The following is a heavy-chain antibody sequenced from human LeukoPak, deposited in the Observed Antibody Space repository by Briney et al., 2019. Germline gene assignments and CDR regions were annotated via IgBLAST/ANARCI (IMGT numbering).Heavy chain of an antibody. D-gene: IGHD6-13*01. CDR1: GFIFSNYW. V-gene: IGHV3-7*04. CDR3: ARGESIAAAGTGYFDY. J-gene: IGHJ4*02. Sequence: GGSLRLSCAASGFIFSNYWISWVRQAPGKGLEWAASIKEDGSEKYYVDSVKGRFTISRDNAKNSLYLQMNSLRDEDTAVYYCARGESIAAAGTGYFDYWGQGTLVTVSS. CDR2: IKEDGSEK.